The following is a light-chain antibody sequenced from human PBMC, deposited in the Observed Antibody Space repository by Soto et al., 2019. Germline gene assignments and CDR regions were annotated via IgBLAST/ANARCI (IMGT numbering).Light chain of an antibody. J-gene: IGKJ4*01. Sequence: EIVMMQSPATLSVSPGDRVTLSCWASQSVSNNLAWYQQKPGQAPRLLIYAAITRATGIPARFSGSGAGTEFTLTISSLQSEVFAVYYCQQYNKWPLTFGGGTKVEIK. CDR1: QSVSNN. CDR3: QQYNKWPLT. CDR2: AAI. V-gene: IGKV3-15*01.